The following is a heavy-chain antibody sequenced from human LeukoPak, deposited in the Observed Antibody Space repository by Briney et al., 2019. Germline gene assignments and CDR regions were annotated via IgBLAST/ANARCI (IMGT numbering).Heavy chain of an antibody. CDR1: GFTFSSYA. D-gene: IGHD3-10*01. V-gene: IGHV3-23*01. J-gene: IGHJ4*02. CDR2: ISGSGGST. CDR3: ARSGSYYSPFDY. Sequence: GGSLRLSCAASGFTFSSYAMSWFRQAPGKGLEWVSAISGSGGSTYYADSVKGRFTISRDDSKNTLYLQMNSLRAEDTAVYYCARSGSYYSPFDYWGQGTLVTVSS.